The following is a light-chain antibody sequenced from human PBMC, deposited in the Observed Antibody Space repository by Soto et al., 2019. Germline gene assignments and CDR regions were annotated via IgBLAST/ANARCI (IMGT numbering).Light chain of an antibody. Sequence: QSAATVSVYKGEGATLSCRASQGIGDTLAWYQHKPGQTPRLLIYGASRRATGIPDRFSGGGSGTDFTLTISRLEPEDFAVLYCHHYGTSPLIPFG. J-gene: IGKJ2*01. CDR3: HHYGTSPLIP. CDR2: GAS. CDR1: QGIGDT. V-gene: IGKV3-20*01.